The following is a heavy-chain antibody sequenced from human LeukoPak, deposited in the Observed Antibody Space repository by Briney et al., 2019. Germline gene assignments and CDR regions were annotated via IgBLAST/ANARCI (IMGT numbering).Heavy chain of an antibody. J-gene: IGHJ5*02. CDR1: GFTFSSYA. V-gene: IGHV3-30*04. Sequence: GGSLRLSCAASGFTFSSYAMHWVRQAPGKRLEWVAVISYDGSNKYYADSVKGRFTISRDNSKNTLYLQMNSLRAEDTAVYYCARDPGDDYTTNWFDPWGQGTLVTVSS. CDR3: ARDPGDDYTTNWFDP. CDR2: ISYDGSNK. D-gene: IGHD4-11*01.